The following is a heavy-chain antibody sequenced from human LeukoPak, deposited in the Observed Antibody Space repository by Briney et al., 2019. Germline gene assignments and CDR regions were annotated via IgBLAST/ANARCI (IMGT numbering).Heavy chain of an antibody. D-gene: IGHD5-18*01. Sequence: PSETLSLTCTVSGGSISSYYWSWIRQPPGKGLEWIGYFYYSGSTNYNPSLKSRVTISVDTSKNQFSLKLSSVTAADTAVYYCARSVDTAMVFDYWGQGTLVTVSS. CDR3: ARSVDTAMVFDY. J-gene: IGHJ4*02. CDR2: FYYSGST. CDR1: GGSISSYY. V-gene: IGHV4-59*08.